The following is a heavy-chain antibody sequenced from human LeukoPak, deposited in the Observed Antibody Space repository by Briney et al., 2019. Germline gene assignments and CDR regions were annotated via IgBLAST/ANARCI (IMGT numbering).Heavy chain of an antibody. Sequence: PGGSLRPSCAASGFTFSSYAMSWVRQAPGKGLEWVSAISGSGGSTYYADSVKGRFTISRDNSKNTLYLQMNSLRAEDTAVYYCLKDRGYGVSYWYFDLCGRGALVTVSS. D-gene: IGHD5-12*01. CDR1: GFTFSSYA. J-gene: IGHJ2*01. CDR2: ISGSGGST. V-gene: IGHV3-23*01. CDR3: LKDRGYGVSYWYFDL.